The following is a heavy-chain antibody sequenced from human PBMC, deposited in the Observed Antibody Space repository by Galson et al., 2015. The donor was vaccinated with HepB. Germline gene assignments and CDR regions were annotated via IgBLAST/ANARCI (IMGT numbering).Heavy chain of an antibody. CDR1: GGSISSGGYY. V-gene: IGHV4-31*03. CDR3: ARGRSGWYHY. J-gene: IGHJ4*02. D-gene: IGHD6-19*01. CDR2: IYYSGST. Sequence: TLSLTCTVSGGSISSGGYYWSWIRQHPGKGLEWIGYIYYSGSTYYNPSLKSRVTISVDTSKNQFSLKLSSVTAADTAVYYCARGRSGWYHYWGQGTLVTVSS.